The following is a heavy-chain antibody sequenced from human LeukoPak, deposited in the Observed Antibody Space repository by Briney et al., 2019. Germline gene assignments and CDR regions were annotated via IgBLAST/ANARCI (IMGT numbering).Heavy chain of an antibody. J-gene: IGHJ4*02. D-gene: IGHD3-16*01. CDR3: ARDRLGLDY. CDR1: GFTFSDYT. Sequence: GGSLRLSCAASGFTFSDYTMNWVRQAPGKGLEWVSYISGSSSPIYYADSVKGRFTISRDNAKNSLYLQMNSLRAEDTAVYFCARDRLGLDYWGLGTLVTVSS. CDR2: ISGSSSPI. V-gene: IGHV3-48*01.